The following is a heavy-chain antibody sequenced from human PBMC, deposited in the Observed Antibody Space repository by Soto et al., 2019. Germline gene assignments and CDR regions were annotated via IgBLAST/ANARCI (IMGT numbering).Heavy chain of an antibody. CDR3: ARMRRDYGDAIDAFDI. V-gene: IGHV4-31*03. CDR2: IYYSGST. D-gene: IGHD4-17*01. J-gene: IGHJ3*02. CDR1: GGSISSGGYY. Sequence: QVQLQESGPGLVKPSQTLSLTCTVSGGSISSGGYYWSWIRQHPGKGLEWIGYIYYSGSTYYNPSLKSRVTISVDTSKNQFALKLSSVTAAATAVYYCARMRRDYGDAIDAFDIWGQGTMVTVSS.